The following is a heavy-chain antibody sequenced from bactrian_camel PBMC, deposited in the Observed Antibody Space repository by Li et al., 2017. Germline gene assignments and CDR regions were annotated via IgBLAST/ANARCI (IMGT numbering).Heavy chain of an antibody. V-gene: IGHV3S1*01. CDR1: GFTFSSYW. J-gene: IGHJ4*01. D-gene: IGHD4*01. Sequence: QVQLVESGGGLVQPGGPLRLSCAGSGFTFSSYWMSWVRQAPGKGLEWISIMKTDGSGAYYADSVKGRFNISRDHAKNTIYLQMNSLKSEDTALYYCATHYTADAGYSDWGQGTQVTVS. CDR2: MKTDGSGA. CDR3: ATHYTADAGYSD.